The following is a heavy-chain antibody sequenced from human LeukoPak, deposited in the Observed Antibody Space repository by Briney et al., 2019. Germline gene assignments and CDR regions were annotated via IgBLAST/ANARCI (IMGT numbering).Heavy chain of an antibody. J-gene: IGHJ4*02. CDR3: AREDGYCSGGNCYSYFDS. D-gene: IGHD2-15*01. V-gene: IGHV3-7*01. CDR1: GFTFSHFW. Sequence: GGSLRLSCAASGFTFSHFWMSWVRQAPGKGLEWVAYIKKTGSETYYVDSVKGRFTITRDNTRSPLFLQMYSLRAEDTAVYFCAREDGYCSGGNCYSYFDSWGQGTLVTVSS. CDR2: IKKTGSET.